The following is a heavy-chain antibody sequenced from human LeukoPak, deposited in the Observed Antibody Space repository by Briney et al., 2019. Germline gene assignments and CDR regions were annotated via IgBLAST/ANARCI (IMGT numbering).Heavy chain of an antibody. CDR3: TTEQDVDIPN. V-gene: IGHV3-23*01. CDR2: FSGSGGST. D-gene: IGHD3-9*01. Sequence: GGSLRLSCAASGFTFSSYAMSWVRQAPGKGLECISGFSGSGGSTYYADSVNGRFTISRDNSKNTLYLQMNSLRAEDTAVYYCTTEQDVDIPNWGQGTLVTVSS. CDR1: GFTFSSYA. J-gene: IGHJ4*02.